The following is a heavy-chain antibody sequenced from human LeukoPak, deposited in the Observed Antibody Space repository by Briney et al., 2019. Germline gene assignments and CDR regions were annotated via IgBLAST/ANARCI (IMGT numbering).Heavy chain of an antibody. V-gene: IGHV1-46*01. CDR1: GYTFTKYY. CDR3: ARGRGYSYGYLDY. D-gene: IGHD5-18*01. Sequence: GASVKVSCKASGYTFTKYYIHWVRQAPGQGLEWMGIINPSAGSTNYAQKFQGRVTLTRDTSTSTVCMNVSNLRSEDTAVYYCARGRGYSYGYLDYWGQGTLVTVSS. CDR2: INPSAGST. J-gene: IGHJ4*02.